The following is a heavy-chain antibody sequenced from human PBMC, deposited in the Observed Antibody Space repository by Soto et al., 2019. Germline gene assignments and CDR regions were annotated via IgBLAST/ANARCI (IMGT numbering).Heavy chain of an antibody. V-gene: IGHV3-9*01. CDR1: GFTFDDYS. J-gene: IGHJ4*02. CDR3: ARGDLGAVAGYFEY. D-gene: IGHD6-19*01. CDR2: ISWHSGSI. Sequence: EVQLVESGGGLVQPGGSLRLSCAASGFTFDDYSMHWVRQAPGRGLEWVSGISWHSGSIDYADSVKGRFTISRDNAKNFLYLAMNSLRPEDTALYYCARGDLGAVAGYFEYWGEGTLVTVSS.